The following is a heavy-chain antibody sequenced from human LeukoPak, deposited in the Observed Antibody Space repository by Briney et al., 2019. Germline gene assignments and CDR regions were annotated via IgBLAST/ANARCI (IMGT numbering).Heavy chain of an antibody. V-gene: IGHV5-51*01. Sequence: GESLKISCKGSGYSFTNHWIGWVRQMPGKGLEWMGIIYPGDSDTRYSPSFQGQVTISADKSISTAYLQWSSLKASDTAMYYCARLGYSGYDYRNNWFDPWGQGTLVTVSS. D-gene: IGHD5-12*01. CDR1: GYSFTNHW. J-gene: IGHJ5*02. CDR2: IYPGDSDT. CDR3: ARLGYSGYDYRNNWFDP.